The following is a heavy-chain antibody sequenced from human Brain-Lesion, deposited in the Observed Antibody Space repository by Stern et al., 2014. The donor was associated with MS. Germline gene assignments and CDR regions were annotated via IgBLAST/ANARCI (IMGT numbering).Heavy chain of an antibody. CDR3: ARIGYSSSWYSPVGFFQH. D-gene: IGHD6-13*01. CDR2: IQEDGSEK. V-gene: IGHV3-7*01. J-gene: IGHJ1*01. CDR1: GFTFNSYW. Sequence: EMQLVESGGGLVQPGGSLRLSCTASGFTFNSYWMSWVRQAPGKGLERVAHIQEDGSEKYYVESVKGRFTVSRDNAKNSMYLQMNSLRVDDTATYYCARIGYSSSWYSPVGFFQHWGQGTLVTVSS.